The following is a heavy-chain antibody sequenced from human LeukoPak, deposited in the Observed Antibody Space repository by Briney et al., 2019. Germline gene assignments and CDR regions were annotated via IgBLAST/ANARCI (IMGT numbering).Heavy chain of an antibody. D-gene: IGHD3-3*01. Sequence: GASVKVSCKASGGTFSSYAISWVRQAPGQGLEWMGRISAYNGNTNYAQKLQGRVTMTTDTSTSTAYMELRSLRSDDTAVYYCARDQAYYDFWSGQKALYYYGMDVWGQGTTVTVSS. CDR3: ARDQAYYDFWSGQKALYYYGMDV. J-gene: IGHJ6*02. CDR2: ISAYNGNT. V-gene: IGHV1-18*01. CDR1: GGTFSSYA.